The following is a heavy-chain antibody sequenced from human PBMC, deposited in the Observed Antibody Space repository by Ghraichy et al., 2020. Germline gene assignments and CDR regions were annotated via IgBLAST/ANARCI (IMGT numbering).Heavy chain of an antibody. V-gene: IGHV1-18*01. CDR3: AGTRDWLSGYYYSNGMDV. CDR1: DYTFNTYG. D-gene: IGHD3-3*01. Sequence: ASVKVSCKASDYTFNTYGITWVRQAPGQGLEWMGWINAYSGATNYALKFKDRVSMTTDTSTNNAYLELRRLRSDDTAVYYCAGTRDWLSGYYYSNGMDVWGQGTAVTVSS. CDR2: INAYSGAT. J-gene: IGHJ6*02.